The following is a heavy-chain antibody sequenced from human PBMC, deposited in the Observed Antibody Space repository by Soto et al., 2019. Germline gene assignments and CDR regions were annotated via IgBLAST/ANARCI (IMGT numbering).Heavy chain of an antibody. D-gene: IGHD2-15*01. CDR2: INPSGGST. CDR1: GYTFTSYY. Sequence: QVQLVQSGAEVKKPGASVKVSCKASGYTFTSYYMHWVRQAPGQGLGWMGIINPSGGSTSYAQKFQGRVTMTRDTSTSTVYMELSSLRSEDTAVYYCARGPRGCSGGSCYSDYWGQGTLVTVSS. V-gene: IGHV1-46*03. J-gene: IGHJ4*02. CDR3: ARGPRGCSGGSCYSDY.